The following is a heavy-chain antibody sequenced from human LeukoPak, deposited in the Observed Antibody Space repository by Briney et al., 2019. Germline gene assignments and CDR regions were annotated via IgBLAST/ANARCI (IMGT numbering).Heavy chain of an antibody. CDR1: GYTFTSYA. J-gene: IGHJ4*02. CDR3: ARSTPFDY. CDR2: INAGTGNT. Sequence: ASVKVSCKASGYTFTSYAMHWVRQAPGQRLEWMGWINAGTGNTKYSQKFQGRVTITRDTSASTAYMELSSLRSEDTAVYYCARSTPFDYWGQGTLVTVSS. V-gene: IGHV1-3*01.